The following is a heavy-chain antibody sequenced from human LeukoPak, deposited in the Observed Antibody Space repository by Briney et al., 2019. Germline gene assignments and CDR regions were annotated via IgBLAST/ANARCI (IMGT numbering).Heavy chain of an antibody. D-gene: IGHD6-13*01. CDR1: GGSISSYY. V-gene: IGHV4-59*01. J-gene: IGHJ4*02. Sequence: SETLSLTCSVSGGSISSYYWNWIRQTPGKGLEWIGYIYYSGRTNYNPSLKSRVTISVDTSKNQFSLKLSSVTAADTAVYYCARGGGFIAAAGFDYWGQGTLVTVSS. CDR3: ARGGGFIAAAGFDY. CDR2: IYYSGRT.